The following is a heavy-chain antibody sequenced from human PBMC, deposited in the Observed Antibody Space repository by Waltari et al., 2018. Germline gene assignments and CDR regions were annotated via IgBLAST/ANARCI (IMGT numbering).Heavy chain of an antibody. V-gene: IGHV4-61*02. Sequence: QVQLQESGPGLVKPSETLSLTCSVSGGSISSGSYYWTWIRQPAGKGLEWIGRIYTSGITTDNPSLRSRLTISVDTSTNQFSLKLSSVTAADTAVYYCARDPPQLADAFDICGQGTMVTGSS. J-gene: IGHJ3*02. CDR3: ARDPPQLADAFDI. D-gene: IGHD3-10*01. CDR2: IYTSGIT. CDR1: GGSISSGSYY.